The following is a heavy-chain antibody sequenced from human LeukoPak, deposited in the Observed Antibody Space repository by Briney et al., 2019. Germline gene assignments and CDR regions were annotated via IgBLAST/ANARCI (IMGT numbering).Heavy chain of an antibody. CDR3: ASTLAVAGTVGAFDI. V-gene: IGHV4-39*07. J-gene: IGHJ3*02. Sequence: SETLSLTCTVSGGSISSSSYYWGWIRQPPGKGLEWIGSIYYSGSTYYNPSLKSRVTISVDTSKNQFSLKLSSVTAADTAVYYCASTLAVAGTVGAFDIWGQGTMVTVSS. CDR1: GGSISSSSYY. D-gene: IGHD6-19*01. CDR2: IYYSGST.